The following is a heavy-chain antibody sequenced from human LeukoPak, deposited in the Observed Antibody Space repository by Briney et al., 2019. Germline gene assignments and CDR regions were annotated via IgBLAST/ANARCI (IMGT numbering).Heavy chain of an antibody. D-gene: IGHD1-1*01. V-gene: IGHV1-2*04. CDR3: ARVKLEGHKQGAFDI. J-gene: IGHJ3*02. Sequence: ASVKVSCKASGYTFTGYYMHWVRQAPGQGLEWMGWINPNSGGTNYAQKFQGWVTMTRDTSISTAYMELSRLRSDDTAVYYCARVKLEGHKQGAFDIWGQGTMVTVSS. CDR1: GYTFTGYY. CDR2: INPNSGGT.